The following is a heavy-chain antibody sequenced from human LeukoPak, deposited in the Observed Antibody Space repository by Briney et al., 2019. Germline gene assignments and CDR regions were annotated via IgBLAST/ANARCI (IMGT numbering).Heavy chain of an antibody. CDR2: INPNSGGT. J-gene: IGHJ5*02. CDR1: GCTFTGYY. V-gene: IGHV1-2*02. CDR3: ARGRITMVRGAIQGWFDP. D-gene: IGHD3-10*01. Sequence: ASVKVSCKASGCTFTGYYMHWVRQAPEQGLEWMGWINPNSGGTNYAQKFQGRVTMTRDTSISTAYMELSRLRSDDTAVYYCARGRITMVRGAIQGWFDPWGQGTLVTVSS.